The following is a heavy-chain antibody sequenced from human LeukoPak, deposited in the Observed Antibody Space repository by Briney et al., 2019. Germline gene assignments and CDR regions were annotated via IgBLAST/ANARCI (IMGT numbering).Heavy chain of an antibody. J-gene: IGHJ5*02. CDR2: ISGSGGST. Sequence: GGSLRLSCAASGFTFTNYAMSWVRQAPGKGLEWVSSISGSGGSTYYADSVKGRFTISRDNSKNTLYLQMNSLRAEDTAVYYCAKDSYYDFWSGYPTNWFDPWGQGTLVTVSS. V-gene: IGHV3-23*01. CDR1: GFTFTNYA. CDR3: AKDSYYDFWSGYPTNWFDP. D-gene: IGHD3-3*01.